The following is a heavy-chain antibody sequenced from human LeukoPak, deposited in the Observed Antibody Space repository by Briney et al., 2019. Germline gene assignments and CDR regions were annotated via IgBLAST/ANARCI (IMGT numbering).Heavy chain of an antibody. CDR2: ISGSGGST. CDR1: GFTFSSYA. J-gene: IGHJ5*02. V-gene: IGHV3-23*01. Sequence: GGSLRLSCAGSGFTFSSYAMSWVRQAPGKGLEWVSAISGSGGSTYYADSVKGRFTISRDNSKNTLYLQMNSLRAEDTAVYYCAKESASSGGPGNWFDPWGQGTLVTVSS. D-gene: IGHD6-19*01. CDR3: AKESASSGGPGNWFDP.